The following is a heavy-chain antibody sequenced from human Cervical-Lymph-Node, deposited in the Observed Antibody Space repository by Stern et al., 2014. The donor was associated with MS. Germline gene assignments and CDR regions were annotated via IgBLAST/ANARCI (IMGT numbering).Heavy chain of an antibody. Sequence: VQLEESGAEVKKPGTSVKISCKPSGYIFSNYYIHWVRQAPGLGLEWMGIINPGDGSPRYAQKFQGRVTVTSDMSTRTVYMEVNRLTSEDTAIFYCARDVKIGATQAYPFDYWGQGTLVTVSS. CDR2: INPGDGSP. CDR1: GYIFSNYY. J-gene: IGHJ4*02. CDR3: ARDVKIGATQAYPFDY. D-gene: IGHD1-26*01. V-gene: IGHV1-46*01.